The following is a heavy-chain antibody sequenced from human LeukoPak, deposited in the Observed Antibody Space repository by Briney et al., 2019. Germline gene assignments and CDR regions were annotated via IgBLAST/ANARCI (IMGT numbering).Heavy chain of an antibody. CDR1: EFTFNRYW. Sequence: GGSLRLSCAASEFTFNRYWMSWVRQAPGKGLEWVANIKHDGSEAHYVDSVKGRFTISRDNAKNSLSLQMNSLNVDDTGVYFCTRDARFGSGRTHLDFWSQGTLVSVSS. D-gene: IGHD3-10*01. V-gene: IGHV3-7*04. CDR3: TRDARFGSGRTHLDF. CDR2: IKHDGSEA. J-gene: IGHJ4*02.